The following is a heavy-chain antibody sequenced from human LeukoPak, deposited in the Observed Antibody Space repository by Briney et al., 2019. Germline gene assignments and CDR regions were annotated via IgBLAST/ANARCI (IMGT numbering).Heavy chain of an antibody. V-gene: IGHV3-21*01. D-gene: IGHD3-22*01. Sequence: GGSLRLSCAASGFTFSSYSMNWVRLAPGKGLEWVSSISSSSSYIYYADSVKGRFTISRDNAKNSLYLQMNSLRAEDTAVYYCARDATLNYYDSSGHTFDYWGQGTLVTVSS. J-gene: IGHJ4*02. CDR3: ARDATLNYYDSSGHTFDY. CDR1: GFTFSSYS. CDR2: ISSSSSYI.